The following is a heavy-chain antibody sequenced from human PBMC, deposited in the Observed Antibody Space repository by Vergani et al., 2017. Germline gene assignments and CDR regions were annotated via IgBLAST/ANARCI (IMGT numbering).Heavy chain of an antibody. D-gene: IGHD4-23*01. CDR2: ISASGNA. V-gene: IGHV4-61*02. CDR1: GGSISAGYYF. J-gene: IGHJ3*01. CDR3: ARRRGGCSSGGKVHPLRTAFDV. Sequence: QVQLHASGPGRVKPSQTLSLTCTMSGGSISAGYYFWSWIRQPAGTGLDWLWHISASGNASHSPSLKTRVSMSVDTSKNQFSLTVTSVTAADTAIYFCARRRGGCSSGGKVHPLRTAFDVWGHGTVVTVSS.